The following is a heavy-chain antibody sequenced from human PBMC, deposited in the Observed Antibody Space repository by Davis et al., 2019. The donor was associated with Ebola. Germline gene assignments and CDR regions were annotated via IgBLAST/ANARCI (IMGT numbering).Heavy chain of an antibody. Sequence: GGSLRLSCAASGFTFSISGMHSVRQAPGKGLEWVAFIRSDGSVKYYADSLKGRFTISRDYSKNTLSLQMNSLRAEDTAVYYCAKADPQQYFAYWGQGTLVTVSS. J-gene: IGHJ4*02. CDR2: IRSDGSVK. CDR1: GFTFSISG. V-gene: IGHV3-30*02. CDR3: AKADPQQYFAY.